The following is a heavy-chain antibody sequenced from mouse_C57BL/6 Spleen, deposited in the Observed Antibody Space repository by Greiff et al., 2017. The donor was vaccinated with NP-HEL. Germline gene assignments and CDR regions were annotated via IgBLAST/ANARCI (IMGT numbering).Heavy chain of an antibody. V-gene: IGHV1-19*01. J-gene: IGHJ4*01. CDR1: GYTFTDYY. CDR3: ARTSNYVPYAMDD. Sequence: EVQLQQSGPVLVKPGASVKMSCKASGYTFTDYYMNWVKQSPGKSLEWIGVINPYNGGTSYNQKFKGKATLTVDKSSSTAYMELNSLTSEDSAVYYCARTSNYVPYAMDDWGQGTSVTVSS. D-gene: IGHD2-5*01. CDR2: INPYNGGT.